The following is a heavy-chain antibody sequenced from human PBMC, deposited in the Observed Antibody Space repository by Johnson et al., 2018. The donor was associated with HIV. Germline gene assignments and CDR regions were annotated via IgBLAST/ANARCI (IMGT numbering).Heavy chain of an antibody. V-gene: IGHV3-9*01. CDR1: GFTFDDYA. D-gene: IGHD2-15*01. Sequence: VQLVESGGGLIQPGTSLRLSCAASGFTFDDYAMHWVRQLPGKGLEWISGLSWNGGTIGYADSVKGRFTISRDNAKSSLYLQMDSLRPEDTAFYFCARDQLGSKIEFSFYAFDMWGQVTLVTVSS. CDR2: LSWNGGTI. J-gene: IGHJ3*02. CDR3: ARDQLGSKIEFSFYAFDM.